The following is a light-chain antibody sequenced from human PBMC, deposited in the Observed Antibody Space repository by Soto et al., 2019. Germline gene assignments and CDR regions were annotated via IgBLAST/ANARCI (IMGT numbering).Light chain of an antibody. CDR2: DAS. CDR3: QQRANWPSIS. CDR1: RSVSSF. V-gene: IGKV3-11*01. Sequence: DIVLTQSPATLSLSPGEGATLPCRASRSVSSFLAWYQQKPGQAPRLVIYDASNRATGVPARFSGSGSGTDFTLTISRLEPEYFAIYYCQQRANWPSISFGQGTRLDIK. J-gene: IGKJ5*01.